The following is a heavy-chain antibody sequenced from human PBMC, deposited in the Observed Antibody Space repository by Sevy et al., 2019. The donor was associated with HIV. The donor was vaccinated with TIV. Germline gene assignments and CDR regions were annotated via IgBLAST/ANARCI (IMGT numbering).Heavy chain of an antibody. CDR3: ARESAYYYYYYGMDV. CDR1: GFTFSDHY. CDR2: TRNKANSYTT. J-gene: IGHJ6*02. V-gene: IGHV3-72*01. Sequence: GGSLRLSCAASGFTFSDHYMDRVRQAPGKGLEWVGRTRNKANSYTTEYAASVKGRFTISRDDSKNSLYLQMNSLKTEDTAVYYCARESAYYYYYYGMDVWGQGTTVTVSS.